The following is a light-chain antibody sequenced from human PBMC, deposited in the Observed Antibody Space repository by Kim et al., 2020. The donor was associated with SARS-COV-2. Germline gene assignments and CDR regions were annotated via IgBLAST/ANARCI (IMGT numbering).Light chain of an antibody. CDR3: AAWDDTLSGPG. CDR2: RNN. Sequence: QSVLTQPPSASGTPGLRVTISCSGSGSNIGRNSVFWYQQLPGAAPKLLIYRNNQRPSGVPDRFSGSRSGTSASLAISGLRSEDEAEYYCAAWDDTLSGPGFGGGTQLTVL. V-gene: IGLV1-47*01. CDR1: GSNIGRNS. J-gene: IGLJ3*02.